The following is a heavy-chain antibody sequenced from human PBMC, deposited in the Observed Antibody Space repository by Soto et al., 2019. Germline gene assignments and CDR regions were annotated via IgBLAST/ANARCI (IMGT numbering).Heavy chain of an antibody. J-gene: IGHJ6*02. V-gene: IGHV1-18*01. D-gene: IGHD2-15*01. Sequence: QVQLVQSGAEVKKPGASVKVSCKASGYTFTSYGISWVRQAPGQGLEWMGWISAYNGNTNYAQKLQGRVTMTTDTSTSKAYMELRSLKSDDTAVYYCARDQGYCSGGSCRSYYYYGMDVWGQGTTVTVSS. CDR1: GYTFTSYG. CDR2: ISAYNGNT. CDR3: ARDQGYCSGGSCRSYYYYGMDV.